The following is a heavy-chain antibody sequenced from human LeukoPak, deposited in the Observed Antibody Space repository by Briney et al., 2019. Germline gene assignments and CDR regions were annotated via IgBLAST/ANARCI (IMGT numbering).Heavy chain of an antibody. CDR2: INHRGST. J-gene: IGHJ6*03. CDR3: ARPPRSYSSSSRYYHYMDV. Sequence: SETLSLTCAVYGGSFSGYYWGWIRQPPGKGLEWIGEINHRGSTNYNPSLKSRVTISVDTSKNQFSLKLSSVTAADTAVYYCARPPRSYSSSSRYYHYMDVWGKGTTVTVSS. D-gene: IGHD6-6*01. CDR1: GGSFSGYY. V-gene: IGHV4-34*01.